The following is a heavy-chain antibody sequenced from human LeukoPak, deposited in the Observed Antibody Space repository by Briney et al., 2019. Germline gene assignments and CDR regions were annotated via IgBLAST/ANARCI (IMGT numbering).Heavy chain of an antibody. Sequence: GGSLRLSCAASGFTFSSYGMHWVRQAPGKGLEWVAVIWYDGSNKYYADSVKGRFTISRDNSKNTLYLQMNSLRAEGTAVYYCATLGQGSDYWGQGTLVTVSS. CDR2: IWYDGSNK. CDR3: ATLGQGSDY. CDR1: GFTFSSYG. J-gene: IGHJ4*02. V-gene: IGHV3-33*01.